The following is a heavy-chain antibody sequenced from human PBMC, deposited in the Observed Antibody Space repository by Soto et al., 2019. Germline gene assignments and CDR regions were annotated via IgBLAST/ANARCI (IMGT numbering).Heavy chain of an antibody. CDR2: ISSSSSTI. D-gene: IGHD4-4*01. J-gene: IGHJ4*02. V-gene: IGHV3-48*01. CDR1: GFTFSSYS. Sequence: GGSLRLSCAASGFTFSSYSMNWVRQAPGKGLEWVSYISSSSSTIYYADSVKGRFTISRDNAKNSLYLQMNSLRAEDTAVYYCARDVGSATVDFDYWGQGTLVTVSS. CDR3: ARDVGSATVDFDY.